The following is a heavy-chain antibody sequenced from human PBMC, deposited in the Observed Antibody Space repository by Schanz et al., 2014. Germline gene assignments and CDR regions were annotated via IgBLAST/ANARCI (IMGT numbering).Heavy chain of an antibody. CDR2: VYYSGST. J-gene: IGHJ4*02. CDR1: GASTRGYY. V-gene: IGHV4-59*01. Sequence: QVQLQESGPGLMRPSETLSLTCTVAGASTRGYYWTWIRRTPQHGLHWIGYVYYSGSTSYNPSLERGVTISFDTSKNPFFLRLHSVTAADTGVYYCARDRGTGERYFDHWGQGILVTVSS. CDR3: ARDRGTGERYFDH. D-gene: IGHD1-1*01.